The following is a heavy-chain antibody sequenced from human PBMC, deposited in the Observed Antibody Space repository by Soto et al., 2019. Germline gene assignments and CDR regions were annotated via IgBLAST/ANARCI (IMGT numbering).Heavy chain of an antibody. CDR2: ITPMFGII. Sequence: SVKVSCKVSGGSFSTYTLTWVRQAPGQGLEWMGGITPMFGIINYAQKFQGRVTITADRSTTTAYMELISLRSEDTAVYYCARGYDSSGYYSIYWGQGTMVTVYS. D-gene: IGHD3-22*01. J-gene: IGHJ4*02. CDR3: ARGYDSSGYYSIY. CDR1: GGSFSTYT. V-gene: IGHV1-69*10.